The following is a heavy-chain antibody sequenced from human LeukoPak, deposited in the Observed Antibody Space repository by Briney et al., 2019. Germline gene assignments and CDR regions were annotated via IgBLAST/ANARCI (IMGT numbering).Heavy chain of an antibody. CDR3: ARESGYDEYDFDY. J-gene: IGHJ4*02. Sequence: SETLSLTCTVSGGSISSSSYYWSWIRQPAGKGLEWIGRIYTSGSTNYNPSLKSRVTMSVDTSKNQFSLKLSSVTAADTAVYYCARESGYDEYDFDYWGQGTLVTVSS. CDR1: GGSISSSSYY. V-gene: IGHV4-61*02. D-gene: IGHD5-12*01. CDR2: IYTSGST.